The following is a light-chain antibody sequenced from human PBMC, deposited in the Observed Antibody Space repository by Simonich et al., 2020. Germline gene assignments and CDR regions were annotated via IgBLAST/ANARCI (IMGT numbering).Light chain of an antibody. CDR1: QSVLYSSTNKNY. CDR3: QQYYSTPYT. CDR2: WAS. Sequence: DIVMTQSPDSLAVSLGERATINCKSSQSVLYSSTNKNYLAWDQQKPGQPPKLLIYWASTRESGVPDRFSGSGSGTDFTRTISSLQAEDVAVYYCQQYYSTPYTFGQGTKLEIK. V-gene: IGKV4-1*01. J-gene: IGKJ2*01.